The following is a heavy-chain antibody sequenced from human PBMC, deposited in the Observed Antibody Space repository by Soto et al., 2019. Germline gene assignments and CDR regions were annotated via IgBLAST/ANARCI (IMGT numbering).Heavy chain of an antibody. CDR1: GFTLSDYN. CDR3: ARDRHSGSYSWFHP. D-gene: IGHD1-26*01. CDR2: ISTTGAYI. Sequence: LSCLASGFTLSDYNMNWVRQAPGKGLEWLSSISTTGAYIHYAASVKGRFAISRDNAKSTVYLQMSSLRGEDTAIYYCARDRHSGSYSWFHPWGQGTLVTVSS. J-gene: IGHJ5*02. V-gene: IGHV3-21*01.